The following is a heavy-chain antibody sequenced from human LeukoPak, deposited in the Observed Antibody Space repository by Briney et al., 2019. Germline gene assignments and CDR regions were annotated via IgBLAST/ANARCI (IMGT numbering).Heavy chain of an antibody. CDR2: IKQDGSEK. Sequence: PGGSLRLSCAASGFTFSSYWMSWVRQAPGKGLEWVANIKQDGSEKYYVGSVKGRFTISRDNAKNSLYLQMNSLRAEDTAVYYCARDPVVGIVVVPAAIEGVGYWGQGTLVTVSS. CDR3: ARDPVVGIVVVPAAIEGVGY. CDR1: GFTFSSYW. V-gene: IGHV3-7*03. J-gene: IGHJ4*02. D-gene: IGHD2-2*01.